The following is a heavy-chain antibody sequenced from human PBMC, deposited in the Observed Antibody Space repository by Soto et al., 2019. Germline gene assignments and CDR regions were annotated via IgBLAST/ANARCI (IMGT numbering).Heavy chain of an antibody. CDR2: INSDGSST. CDR3: TRGHYSSGWLDAFDI. CDR1: GFTFSSYW. D-gene: IGHD6-19*01. Sequence: GGSLRLSCAASGFTFSSYWMHWVRQVPGKGLVWVSRINSDGSSTTYADSVKGRFTISRDNAKNTLYLQMNSLRAEDTAVYYCTRGHYSSGWLDAFDIWGQGTMVTVSS. J-gene: IGHJ3*02. V-gene: IGHV3-74*03.